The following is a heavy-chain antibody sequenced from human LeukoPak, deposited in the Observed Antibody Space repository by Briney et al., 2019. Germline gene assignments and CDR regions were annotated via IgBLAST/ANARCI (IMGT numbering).Heavy chain of an antibody. D-gene: IGHD6-19*01. CDR2: ITGSGGST. CDR3: TKRKYSSGSWGMDY. CDR1: GFTFSAYA. V-gene: IGHV3-23*01. J-gene: IGHJ4*02. Sequence: PGGSLRLSCAASGFTFSAYAMSWVRQAPGKGLEWVSAITGSGGSTYYADSVKGRFTISRDNSKNTLYLQMNSLRAEDTAVYYCTKRKYSSGSWGMDYWGQGTLVTVSS.